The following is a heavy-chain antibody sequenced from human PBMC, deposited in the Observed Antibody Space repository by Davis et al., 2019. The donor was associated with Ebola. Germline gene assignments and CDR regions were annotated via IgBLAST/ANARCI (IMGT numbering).Heavy chain of an antibody. CDR1: GFTFSGSA. V-gene: IGHV3-7*01. CDR3: ARENVNIVAS. Sequence: GESLKISCAASGFTFSGSAMHWVRQAPGKGLEWVANIKQDGSEKYYVDSVKGRFTISRDNAKNSLYLQMNSLRAEDTAVYYCARENVNIVASWGQGTLVTVSS. D-gene: IGHD5-12*01. J-gene: IGHJ4*02. CDR2: IKQDGSEK.